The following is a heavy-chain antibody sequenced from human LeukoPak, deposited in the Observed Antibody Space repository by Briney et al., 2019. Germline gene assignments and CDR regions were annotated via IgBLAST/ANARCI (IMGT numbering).Heavy chain of an antibody. J-gene: IGHJ4*02. Sequence: PGGSLRLSCAASGFTFSDYWMSWVRQAPGKGLGWVASIKQDGTDKYYVDSVKGRFTISKDNAKNSLYLQMNSLRGEDTAVYYCTRANYCFDYWGQGTLVTVSS. CDR3: TRANYCFDY. CDR2: IKQDGTDK. CDR1: GFTFSDYW. V-gene: IGHV3-7*01.